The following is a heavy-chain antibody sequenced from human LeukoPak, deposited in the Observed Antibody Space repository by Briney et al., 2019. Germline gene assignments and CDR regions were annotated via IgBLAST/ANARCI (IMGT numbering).Heavy chain of an antibody. CDR2: ISSSSSYI. Sequence: GGSLRLSCAASGFTFSNYSMNWVRQAPGKGLEWVSSISSSSSYIYYADSVKGRFTISRDNAKNSLYLQMNSLRAEDTSVYYCARDRGSGWYDYWGQGTLVTVSS. D-gene: IGHD6-19*01. CDR3: ARDRGSGWYDY. CDR1: GFTFSNYS. V-gene: IGHV3-21*01. J-gene: IGHJ4*02.